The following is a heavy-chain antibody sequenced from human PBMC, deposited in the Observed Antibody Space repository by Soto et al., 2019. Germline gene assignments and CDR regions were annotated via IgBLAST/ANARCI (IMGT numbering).Heavy chain of an antibody. CDR1: GFTLSSYA. D-gene: IGHD1-26*01. CDR3: ARAQELRYYYYGMDV. CDR2: ISYDGSNK. J-gene: IGHJ6*02. Sequence: PGGSLRLSCAASGFTLSSYAMHWVRQAPGKGLEWVAVISYDGSNKYYADSVKGRFTISRDNSKNTLYLQMNSLRAEDTAVYYCARAQELRYYYYGMDVWGQGTTVTVSS. V-gene: IGHV3-30-3*01.